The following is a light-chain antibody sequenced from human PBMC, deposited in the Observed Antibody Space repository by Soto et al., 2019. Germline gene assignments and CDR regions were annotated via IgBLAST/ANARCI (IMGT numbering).Light chain of an antibody. CDR3: QKYDRFPYT. Sequence: DIQMTQSPSTLSASIGDTVIITCRASQSINSWLAWYQQKPGKAPKLLIHKASTLESGVPSRFSDSESGTEFTLTISSLQPDDFATFYCQKYDRFPYTFGQGTKLEIK. CDR2: KAS. V-gene: IGKV1-5*03. J-gene: IGKJ2*01. CDR1: QSINSW.